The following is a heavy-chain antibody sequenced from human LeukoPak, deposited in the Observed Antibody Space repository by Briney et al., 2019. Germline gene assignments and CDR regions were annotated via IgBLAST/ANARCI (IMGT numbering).Heavy chain of an antibody. CDR2: MNPNSGNT. CDR1: GYTFTGYY. Sequence: ASVKVSCKASGYTFTGYYMHWVRQAPGQGLEWMGWMNPNSGNTGYAQKFQGRVTMTRNTSISTAYMELSSLRSEDTAVYYCARGFSSSWYSNRGFDPWGQGTLVTVSS. D-gene: IGHD6-13*01. J-gene: IGHJ5*02. V-gene: IGHV1-8*02. CDR3: ARGFSSSWYSNRGFDP.